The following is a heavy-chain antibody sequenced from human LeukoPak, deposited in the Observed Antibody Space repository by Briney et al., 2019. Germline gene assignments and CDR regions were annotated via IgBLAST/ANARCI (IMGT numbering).Heavy chain of an antibody. Sequence: PGGSLRLSCATSGFTFSDYSMNWVRQAPGKGLEWVSNIRGSGPGSGSGTYYADSVKGRFIISRDNAKNLVCLQMNSLRAEDSAFYYCARDLNWGFDYWGQGALVTVSS. CDR2: IRGSGPGSGSGT. D-gene: IGHD7-27*01. J-gene: IGHJ4*02. CDR1: GFTFSDYS. CDR3: ARDLNWGFDY. V-gene: IGHV3-48*04.